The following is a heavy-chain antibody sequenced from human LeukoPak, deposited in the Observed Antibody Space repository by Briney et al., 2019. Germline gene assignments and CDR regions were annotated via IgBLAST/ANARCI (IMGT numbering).Heavy chain of an antibody. V-gene: IGHV3-33*01. CDR1: GFTFSSYG. CDR3: ARGAGNYDSSGLPDGDY. J-gene: IGHJ4*02. CDR2: IWYDGSNK. D-gene: IGHD3-22*01. Sequence: GRSLRLSCAASGFTFSSYGMHWVRQAPGKGLEWVAVIWYDGSNKYYADSVKGRFTISRDNPKNTLYLQMNSLRAEDTAVYYCARGAGNYDSSGLPDGDYWGQGTLVTVSS.